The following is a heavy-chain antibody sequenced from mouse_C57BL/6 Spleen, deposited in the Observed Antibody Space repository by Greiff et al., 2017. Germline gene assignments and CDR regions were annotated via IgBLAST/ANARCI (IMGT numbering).Heavy chain of an antibody. J-gene: IGHJ2*01. Sequence: VKLVESGGGLVKPGGSLKLSCAASGFTFSSYAMSWVRQTPEKRLEWVATISDGGSYTYYQDNVKGRFTISRDNAKNNLYLQLSHLKSDDTAMYYCARDRGVTHYLDYWGQGTTLTVSS. CDR2: ISDGGSYT. V-gene: IGHV5-4*01. CDR1: GFTFSSYA. D-gene: IGHD2-2*01. CDR3: ARDRGVTHYLDY.